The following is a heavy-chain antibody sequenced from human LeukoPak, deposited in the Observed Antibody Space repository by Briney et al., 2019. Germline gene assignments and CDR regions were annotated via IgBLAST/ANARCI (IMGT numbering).Heavy chain of an antibody. CDR3: ARSGGSYFHRFDP. V-gene: IGHV4-59*01. CDR1: GGSISSYY. J-gene: IGHJ5*02. Sequence: SETLSLTCTVSGGSISSYYWSWIRQPPGKGLEWIGYIHYSGSTNYNPSLKSRATISVDTSNNQFSLKLSSVTAADTAVYYCARSGGSYFHRFDPWGQGTPVTVSS. CDR2: IHYSGST. D-gene: IGHD1-26*01.